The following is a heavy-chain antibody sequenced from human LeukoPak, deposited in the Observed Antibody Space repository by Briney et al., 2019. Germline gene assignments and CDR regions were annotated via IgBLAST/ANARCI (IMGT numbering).Heavy chain of an antibody. Sequence: GGSLRLSCAASGFTFSSYAMSWVRQAPGKGLEWVSAISGSGGSTYYADSVKGRFTISRDNSKNTLYLQMNSLRAEDTAVYYCAKGDSSGYYGYDAFXIWGQGTMVXX. J-gene: IGHJ3*02. CDR1: GFTFSSYA. CDR3: AKGDSSGYYGYDAFXI. CDR2: ISGSGGST. V-gene: IGHV3-23*01. D-gene: IGHD3-22*01.